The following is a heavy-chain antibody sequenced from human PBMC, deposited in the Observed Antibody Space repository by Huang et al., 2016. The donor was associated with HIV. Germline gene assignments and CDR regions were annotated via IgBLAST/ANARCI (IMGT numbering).Heavy chain of an antibody. D-gene: IGHD6-19*01. J-gene: IGHJ4*02. Sequence: EVQLVESGGGLVQPGGSLRLSCAASGFTFSSYWMHWVRQAPGKGRGGVSRINRDGSSTSYADSVKGRFTISRDNAKNTLYLQMNSLRAEDTAVYYCARDSQQWLVEDYWGQGTLVTVSS. V-gene: IGHV3-74*01. CDR2: INRDGSST. CDR1: GFTFSSYW. CDR3: ARDSQQWLVEDY.